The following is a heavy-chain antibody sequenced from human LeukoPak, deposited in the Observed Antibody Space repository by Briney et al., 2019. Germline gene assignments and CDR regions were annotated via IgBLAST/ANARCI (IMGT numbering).Heavy chain of an antibody. CDR1: GFTFSSYA. CDR3: ARSGPAGYCSSTSCSHFDY. D-gene: IGHD2-2*01. V-gene: IGHV3-30-3*01. J-gene: IGHJ4*02. Sequence: SGGSLRLSCAASGFTFSSYAMHWVRQAPGKGLEWVAVISYDGSNKYYADSVKGRFTISRDNSKNTLYLQMNSLRAEDTAVYYCARSGPAGYCSSTSCSHFDYWGQGTLVTVSS. CDR2: ISYDGSNK.